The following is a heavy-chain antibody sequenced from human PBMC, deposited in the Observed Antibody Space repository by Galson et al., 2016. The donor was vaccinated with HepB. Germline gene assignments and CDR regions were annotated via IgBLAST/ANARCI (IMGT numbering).Heavy chain of an antibody. D-gene: IGHD3-10*01. V-gene: IGHV3-73*01. CDR2: IRSKTYNYAT. Sequence: SLRLSCAASGFHFSGSTLHWVRQAPGKGLEWVARIRSKTYNYATQYAVSVEGRFSISRDEAKTTAYLDMNNLKTDDTAMYYCSRSRGWFDSWSQGTLVIVSS. CDR3: SRSRGWFDS. J-gene: IGHJ5*01. CDR1: GFHFSGST.